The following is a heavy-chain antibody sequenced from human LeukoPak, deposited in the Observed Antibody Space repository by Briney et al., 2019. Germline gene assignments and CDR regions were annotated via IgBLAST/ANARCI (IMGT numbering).Heavy chain of an antibody. CDR2: IRYDGSNK. D-gene: IGHD3-16*01. CDR1: GFTFSSYG. V-gene: IGHV3-30*02. CDR3: ARASRAYEYYFDY. J-gene: IGHJ4*02. Sequence: GGSLRLSCAASGFTFSSYGMHWVRQAPGKGLEWVAFIRYDGSNKYYADSVKGRFTISRDNSKNTLYLQMNSLRGEDTAVYYCARASRAYEYYFDYWGQGTLVTVSS.